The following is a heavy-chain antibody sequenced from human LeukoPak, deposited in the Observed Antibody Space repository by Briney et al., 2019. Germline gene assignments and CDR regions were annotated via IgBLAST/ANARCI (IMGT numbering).Heavy chain of an antibody. J-gene: IGHJ3*02. CDR3: ARAGYYDSSGYPTRGAFDI. Sequence: GASVKVSCKASGGTFSSYATSWVRQAPGQGLEWMGGIIPIFGTANYAQKFQGRVTITTDESTSTAYMELSSLRSEDTAVYYCARAGYYDSSGYPTRGAFDIWGQGTMVTVSS. D-gene: IGHD3-22*01. V-gene: IGHV1-69*05. CDR1: GGTFSSYA. CDR2: IIPIFGTA.